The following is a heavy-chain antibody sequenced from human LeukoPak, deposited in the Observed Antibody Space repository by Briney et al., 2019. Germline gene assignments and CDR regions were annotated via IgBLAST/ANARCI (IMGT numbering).Heavy chain of an antibody. J-gene: IGHJ4*02. V-gene: IGHV3-23*01. CDR1: GFTFSINA. CDR3: ARLRGTKMTLYSFDY. Sequence: GGSLRLSCAASGFTFSINAMSWVRQAPGKGLEWVSMIHGGGGSAYYADSVKGRFTISRDDSKNTLFLQMNSLRAEDTAVYYCARLRGTKMTLYSFDYWGQGTLVTVSS. CDR2: IHGGGGSA. D-gene: IGHD3-10*01.